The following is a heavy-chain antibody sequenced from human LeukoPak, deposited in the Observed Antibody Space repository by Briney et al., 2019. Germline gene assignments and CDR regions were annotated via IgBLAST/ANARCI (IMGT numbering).Heavy chain of an antibody. V-gene: IGHV3-21*01. J-gene: IGHJ3*02. CDR3: ASIGLDAFDI. CDR2: ISSSSSYI. D-gene: IGHD1-26*01. Sequence: VGSLRLSCAPSGFTFSSYSMNWVRQAPGKGLEWVSSISSSSSYIYYADSVKGRFTISRDNAKNSLYLQMNSLRAEDTAVYYCASIGLDAFDIWGQGTMVTVSS. CDR1: GFTFSSYS.